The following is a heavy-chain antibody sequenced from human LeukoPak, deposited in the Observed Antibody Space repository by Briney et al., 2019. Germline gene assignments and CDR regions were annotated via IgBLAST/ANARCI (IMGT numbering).Heavy chain of an antibody. CDR2: IYPGDSDT. D-gene: IGHD3-22*01. CDR3: ARSDSSGGARGIQY. V-gene: IGHV5-51*01. Sequence: PGESLKISCKGSGYSFTSYWIGWVRQMPGKGLQCLGTIYPGDSDTRYSPSFQGQVTISVDKSVSTAYLQWSSLKASDTAMYYCARSDSSGGARGIQYWGQGTPVTVSS. CDR1: GYSFTSYW. J-gene: IGHJ1*01.